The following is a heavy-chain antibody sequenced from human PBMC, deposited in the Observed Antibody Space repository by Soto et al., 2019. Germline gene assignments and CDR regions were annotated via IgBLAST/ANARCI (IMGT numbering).Heavy chain of an antibody. CDR2: IYYSGST. CDR1: GGSISSSSYY. V-gene: IGHV4-39*01. D-gene: IGHD3-9*01. J-gene: IGHJ4*02. Sequence: SETLSLTCTVSGGSISSSSYYWGWIRQPPGKGLEWIGSIYYSGSTYYNPSLKSRVTISVDTSKNQFSLKLSSVTAADTAVYYCARSNVLRHFDWLSQGYYFDYWGQGTLVTVYS. CDR3: ARSNVLRHFDWLSQGYYFDY.